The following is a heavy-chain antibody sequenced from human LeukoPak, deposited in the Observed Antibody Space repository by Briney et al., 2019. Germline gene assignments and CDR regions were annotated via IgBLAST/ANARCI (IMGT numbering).Heavy chain of an antibody. V-gene: IGHV1-18*01. Sequence: ASAKVSCKASGYTFTRYGINWVRQAPGQGLEWMGWISAYNGDTKYAQNLQGRVTMTTDTSTSTAYMELRSLRSDDTAVYYCARAPITHSGSYYDNWFDPWGQGTLVTVSS. J-gene: IGHJ5*02. CDR2: ISAYNGDT. CDR3: ARAPITHSGSYYDNWFDP. D-gene: IGHD1-26*01. CDR1: GYTFTRYG.